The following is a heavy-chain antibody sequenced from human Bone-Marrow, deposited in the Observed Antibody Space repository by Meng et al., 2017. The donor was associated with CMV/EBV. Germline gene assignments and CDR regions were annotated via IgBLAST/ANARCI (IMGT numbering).Heavy chain of an antibody. CDR1: GGSFSGYY. V-gene: IGHV4-34*01. Sequence: GSLRLSCAAHGGSFSGYYWSWIRQPPGKGLEWIGEINHSGSTNYNPSLKSRVTISVDTSKNQFSLKLSSVTAADTAVYYCARDKARGYCRNTSCYNGWFDPWGQGTLVTVSS. D-gene: IGHD2-2*02. CDR3: ARDKARGYCRNTSCYNGWFDP. CDR2: INHSGST. J-gene: IGHJ5*02.